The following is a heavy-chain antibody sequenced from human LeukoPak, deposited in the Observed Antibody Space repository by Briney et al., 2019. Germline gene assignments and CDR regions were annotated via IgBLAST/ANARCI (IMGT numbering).Heavy chain of an antibody. CDR3: AREGPPDTMIVAATFDY. Sequence: GGSLRLSCAASGFTFSSYAMHWVRQAPDKGLEWVAVISYDGSNKYYADSVKGRFTISRDNSKNTLYLQMNSLRAEDTAVYYCAREGPPDTMIVAATFDYWGQGTLVTVSS. D-gene: IGHD3-22*01. J-gene: IGHJ4*02. CDR1: GFTFSSYA. CDR2: ISYDGSNK. V-gene: IGHV3-30*04.